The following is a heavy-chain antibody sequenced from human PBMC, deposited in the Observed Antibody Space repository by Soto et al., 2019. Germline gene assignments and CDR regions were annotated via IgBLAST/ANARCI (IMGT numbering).Heavy chain of an antibody. D-gene: IGHD1-26*01. CDR2: IYYSGST. CDR3: ARGGAQISSLTTFDY. Sequence: TSETLSLTCTVSGVSIRSYYWSWIRQPPGKGLEWIGYIYYSGSTNYNPSLKSRVTMSVDTSKNQFSLKLRSVTAADTAVYYCARGGAQISSLTTFDYWGQGTLVTVSS. J-gene: IGHJ4*02. V-gene: IGHV4-59*01. CDR1: GVSIRSYY.